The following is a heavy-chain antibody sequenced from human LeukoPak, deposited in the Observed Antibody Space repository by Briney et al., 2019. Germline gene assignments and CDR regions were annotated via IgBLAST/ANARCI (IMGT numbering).Heavy chain of an antibody. CDR2: ISSSGSTI. D-gene: IGHD2-15*01. CDR3: AKDILPQDRANWFDP. J-gene: IGHJ5*02. V-gene: IGHV3-23*01. CDR1: GFTFSSYW. Sequence: PGGSLRLSCAASGFTFSSYWMSRVRQAPGKGLEWVSYISSSGSTIYYADSVKGRLTISRDNSKNTPYLQMNSLRAEDTAVYYCAKDILPQDRANWFDPWGQGTLVTVSS.